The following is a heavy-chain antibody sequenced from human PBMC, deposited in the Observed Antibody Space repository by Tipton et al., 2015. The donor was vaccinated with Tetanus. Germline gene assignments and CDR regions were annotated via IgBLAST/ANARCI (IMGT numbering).Heavy chain of an antibody. CDR2: IDPNSGGT. CDR3: ARDRGDYIYYGMDV. Sequence: QMQLVQSGAEVKKPGASVKVSCKASGYTFTGYYIYWVRQAPGQGLEWMGWIDPNSGGTVYAQKFQGRVPMTRDTSISTAYMELRSLRSDDTAVYYCARDRGDYIYYGMDVWGPGTTVTAS. J-gene: IGHJ6*02. V-gene: IGHV1-2*02. CDR1: GYTFTGYY. D-gene: IGHD3-22*01.